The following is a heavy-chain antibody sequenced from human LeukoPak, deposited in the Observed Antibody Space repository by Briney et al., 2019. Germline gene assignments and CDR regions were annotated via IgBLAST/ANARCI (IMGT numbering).Heavy chain of an antibody. CDR3: ARQTHTYYDFWSGPSNWFDP. D-gene: IGHD3-3*01. CDR2: ISAYNGNT. V-gene: IGHV1-18*01. Sequence: GASVKVSCKASDYTFTSYGISWVRQAPGQGLEWMGWISAYNGNTNYAQKLQGRVTMTTDTSTSTAYMELRSLRSDDTAVYYCARQTHTYYDFWSGPSNWFDPWGQGTLVTVSS. J-gene: IGHJ5*02. CDR1: DYTFTSYG.